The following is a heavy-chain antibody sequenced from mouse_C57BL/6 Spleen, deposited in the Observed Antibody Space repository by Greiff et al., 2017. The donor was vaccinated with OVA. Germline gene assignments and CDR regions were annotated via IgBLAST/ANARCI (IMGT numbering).Heavy chain of an antibody. CDR1: GFTFSSYA. J-gene: IGHJ1*03. Sequence: EVKLVESGGGLVKPGGSLKLSCAASGFTFSSYAMSWVRQTPEKRLEWVATISDGGSYTYYPDNVKGRFTISRDNAKNNLYLQMSHLKSEDTAMYYCARDPTVVATRYFDVWGTGTTVTVSS. V-gene: IGHV5-4*01. CDR2: ISDGGSYT. CDR3: ARDPTVVATRYFDV. D-gene: IGHD1-1*01.